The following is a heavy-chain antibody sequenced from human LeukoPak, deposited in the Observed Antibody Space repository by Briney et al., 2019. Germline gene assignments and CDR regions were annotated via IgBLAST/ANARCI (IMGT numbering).Heavy chain of an antibody. J-gene: IGHJ4*01. CDR1: GFTFSSYG. D-gene: IGHD2-8*01. Sequence: PTGGTLRLSCAASGFTFSSYGMSWVRQAPGKGLEWVSAITATSSSTHDADSVQGRFTISRDNSKNTLYLQMNSLRPDDTALYYCSTDPRLLIYWGHGTLVTVSS. V-gene: IGHV3-23*01. CDR3: STDPRLLIY. CDR2: ITATSSST.